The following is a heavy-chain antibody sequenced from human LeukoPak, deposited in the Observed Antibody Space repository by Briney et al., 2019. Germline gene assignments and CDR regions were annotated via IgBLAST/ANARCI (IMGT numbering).Heavy chain of an antibody. CDR2: FYYRDST. J-gene: IGHJ4*02. Sequence: SQTLSLTCTVSGGSVTSGGHYWTWIRQHPGKGLEWIGYFYYRDSTYYNPSLQSRVTISVDTSKNQFSLKLSSVTAADTAVYYCARDSYDISGYRHIDYWGQGTLVTVSS. V-gene: IGHV4-31*03. CDR3: ARDSYDISGYRHIDY. D-gene: IGHD3-22*01. CDR1: GGSVTSGGHY.